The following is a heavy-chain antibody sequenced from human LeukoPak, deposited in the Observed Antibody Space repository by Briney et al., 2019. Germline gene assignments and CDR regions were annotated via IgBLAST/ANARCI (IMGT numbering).Heavy chain of an antibody. J-gene: IGHJ4*02. D-gene: IGHD6-19*01. CDR1: GFTFSSYS. CDR3: AREDSSGWYSMDY. CDR2: ISSSGSYI. Sequence: GGFLRLSCAASGFTFSSYSMNWVRQAPGKGLEWVSSISSSGSYIYYADSVKGRFTISRDNAKNSLYLQMNSLRVEDTAVYYCAREDSSGWYSMDYWGQGTLVTVSS. V-gene: IGHV3-21*01.